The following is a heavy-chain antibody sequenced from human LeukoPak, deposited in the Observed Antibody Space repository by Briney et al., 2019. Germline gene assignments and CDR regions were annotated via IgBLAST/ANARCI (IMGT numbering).Heavy chain of an antibody. Sequence: EASVKVSCKASGYTFTSYDINWVRQAPGQGLEWMGWMNPNSGNTGYAQKFQGRVTITRNTSISTAYMELSSLRSDDTAVYYCARGYGLGSYYGYWGQGTLVTVSS. D-gene: IGHD3-10*01. CDR2: MNPNSGNT. CDR1: GYTFTSYD. J-gene: IGHJ4*02. CDR3: ARGYGLGSYYGY. V-gene: IGHV1-8*03.